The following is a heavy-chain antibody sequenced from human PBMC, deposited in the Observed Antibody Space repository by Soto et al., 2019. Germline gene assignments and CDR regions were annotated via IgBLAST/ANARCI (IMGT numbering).Heavy chain of an antibody. CDR1: GYTFTSYG. CDR2: ISAYNGNT. V-gene: IGHV1-18*01. J-gene: IGHJ4*02. Sequence: QVQLVQSGAEVKKPGASVKVSCKASGYTFTSYGISWVRQAPGQGLEWMGWISAYNGNTNYAQKLQGRVTMTTDTSTSTAYMELRSLRSDDTAVYYCARDTYYYDSSGYRIVDYWGRGTLVTVSS. CDR3: ARDTYYYDSSGYRIVDY. D-gene: IGHD3-22*01.